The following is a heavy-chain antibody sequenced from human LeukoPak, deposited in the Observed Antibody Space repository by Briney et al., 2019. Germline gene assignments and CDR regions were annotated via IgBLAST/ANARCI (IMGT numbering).Heavy chain of an antibody. CDR2: ISSSSSFI. CDR1: GFTFSTYS. V-gene: IGHV3-21*01. D-gene: IGHD4-17*01. Sequence: PGGSLRLSCAASGFTFSTYSMNWVRQSPGKGLEWISSISSSSSFIYYADSVKGRFTISRDNAKNSLYLQMNSLRAEDTAVYYCARDRMDYEADYWGQGTLVTVSS. CDR3: ARDRMDYEADY. J-gene: IGHJ4*02.